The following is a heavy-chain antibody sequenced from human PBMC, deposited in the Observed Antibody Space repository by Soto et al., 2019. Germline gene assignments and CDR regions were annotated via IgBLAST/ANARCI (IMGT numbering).Heavy chain of an antibody. D-gene: IGHD2-21*02. J-gene: IGHJ4*02. V-gene: IGHV3-23*01. CDR1: GFSFSTFA. CDR3: AKDLSESDAFGDDWAPFHY. Sequence: GGSLRLSCVASGFSFSTFAMSWVRQAPGKGLEWVSRITGSGREGYYADSVRGRFTISRDNSRNTLLLQMNSLRDDDTAVYFCAKDLSESDAFGDDWAPFHYCGRGTQVTVST. CDR2: ITGSGREG.